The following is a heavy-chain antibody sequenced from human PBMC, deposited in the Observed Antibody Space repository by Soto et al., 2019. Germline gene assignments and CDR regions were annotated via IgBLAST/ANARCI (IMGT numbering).Heavy chain of an antibody. D-gene: IGHD2-2*01. Sequence: QVQLVQSGAEVNNPGSSVKFSCKASGGTFSSYAISWVRQAPGQGLEWMGGLIPIFGTANYAQKFQGRVTITADESTSTAYMELSSLRSEDTAVYYCARHVPAAGYYYGMDVWGQGTTVTVSS. V-gene: IGHV1-69*12. CDR1: GGTFSSYA. CDR3: ARHVPAAGYYYGMDV. J-gene: IGHJ6*02. CDR2: LIPIFGTA.